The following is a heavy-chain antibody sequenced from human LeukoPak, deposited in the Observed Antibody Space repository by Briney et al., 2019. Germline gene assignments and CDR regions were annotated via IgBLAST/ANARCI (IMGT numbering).Heavy chain of an antibody. V-gene: IGHV4-34*01. D-gene: IGHD4-11*01. J-gene: IGHJ4*02. CDR1: GGSLSGNY. CDR2: INHSGYT. CDR3: ARGGDFSNL. Sequence: PSETLSLTCAVYGGSLSGNYWTWIRQPPGKGLEWIGEINHSGYTIYNPSLKSRVTISLDRSKNQFSLKQSSVTAADTAVYFCARGGDFSNLWGQGTLVTVSS.